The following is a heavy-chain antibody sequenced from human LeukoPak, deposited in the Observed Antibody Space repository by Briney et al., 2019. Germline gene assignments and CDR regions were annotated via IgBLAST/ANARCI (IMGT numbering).Heavy chain of an antibody. Sequence: QTGGSLRLSCAASGFTFRSHGMHWVRQAPGKGLEWVAFIWYDGSNKYYTDSVKGRFTISRDNFKNTLYLQMNSLRVEDTAVYHCARDAGSYLANVDYWGQGTLVTVSS. CDR1: GFTFRSHG. CDR2: IWYDGSNK. V-gene: IGHV3-33*01. CDR3: ARDAGSYLANVDY. J-gene: IGHJ4*02. D-gene: IGHD1-26*01.